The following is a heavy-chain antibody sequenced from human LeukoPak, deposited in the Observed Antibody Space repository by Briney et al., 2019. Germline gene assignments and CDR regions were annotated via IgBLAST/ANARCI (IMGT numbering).Heavy chain of an antibody. J-gene: IGHJ5*02. D-gene: IGHD6-6*01. Sequence: ASVKVSCKASGYTFTSYAMNWVRQAPGQGLEWMGWINTNTGNPTYAQGLTGRFVFSLDTSVSTAYLQISSLKAEDTAVYYCARDRGIAARRRDGGNWFDPWGQGTLVTVSS. CDR1: GYTFTSYA. V-gene: IGHV7-4-1*02. CDR2: INTNTGNP. CDR3: ARDRGIAARRRDGGNWFDP.